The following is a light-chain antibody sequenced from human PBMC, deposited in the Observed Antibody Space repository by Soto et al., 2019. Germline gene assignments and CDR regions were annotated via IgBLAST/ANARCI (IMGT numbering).Light chain of an antibody. V-gene: IGKV3-11*01. Sequence: EIVMTQSPATLSVSPGERATLSCRASQSVSSKLAWYQQKPGQAPRLLIYDVSTRATGIPARFSGSGSGTDFTLTITSLEPEDFAVYSCQQRSDWPITFGQGTRLEIK. CDR3: QQRSDWPIT. CDR1: QSVSSK. J-gene: IGKJ5*01. CDR2: DVS.